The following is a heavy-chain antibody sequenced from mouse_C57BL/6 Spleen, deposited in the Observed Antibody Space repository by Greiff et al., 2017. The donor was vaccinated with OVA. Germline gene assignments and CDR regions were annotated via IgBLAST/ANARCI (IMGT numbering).Heavy chain of an antibody. Sequence: EVQLQQSGPELVKPGASVKISCKASGYTFTDYYMNWVKQSHGKSLEWIGDINPNNGGTSYNQKFKGKATLTVDKSSSTAYMELRSLTSEDSAVYYCARGHGNYSFAYWGQGTLVTVSA. V-gene: IGHV1-26*01. CDR2: INPNNGGT. J-gene: IGHJ3*01. CDR1: GYTFTDYY. D-gene: IGHD2-1*01. CDR3: ARGHGNYSFAY.